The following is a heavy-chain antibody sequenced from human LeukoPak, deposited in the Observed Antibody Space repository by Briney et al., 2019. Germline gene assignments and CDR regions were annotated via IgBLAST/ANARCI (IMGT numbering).Heavy chain of an antibody. CDR3: ARVNSSGWYMAFDY. D-gene: IGHD6-19*01. J-gene: IGHJ4*02. CDR2: ISSSGSTI. CDR1: GFTFSDYY. Sequence: GGALRLSYAASGFTFSDYYMSWIRPAPGKGLEWVLYISSSGSTIYYADSLKGRFTISRDNAKNSLYLQMNSLRAEDTAVYYCARVNSSGWYMAFDYWGQGTLVTVSS. V-gene: IGHV3-11*01.